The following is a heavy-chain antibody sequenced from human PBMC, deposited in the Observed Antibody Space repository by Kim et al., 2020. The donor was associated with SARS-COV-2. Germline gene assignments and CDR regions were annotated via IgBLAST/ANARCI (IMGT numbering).Heavy chain of an antibody. D-gene: IGHD3-22*01. CDR3: ARRRTKGPYYYDSSGYYSIDY. J-gene: IGHJ4*02. Sequence: SETLSLTCAVYGGSFSGYYWSWIRQPPGKGLEWIGEINHSGSTNYNPSLKSRVTISVDTSKNQFSLKLSSVTAADTAVYYCARRRTKGPYYYDSSGYYSIDYWGQGTLVTVSS. CDR1: GGSFSGYY. V-gene: IGHV4-34*01. CDR2: INHSGST.